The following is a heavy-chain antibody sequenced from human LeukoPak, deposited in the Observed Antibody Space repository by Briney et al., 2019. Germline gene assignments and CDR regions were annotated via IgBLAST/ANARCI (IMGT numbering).Heavy chain of an antibody. CDR1: GGSISSYY. CDR2: IYYSGST. CDR3: TREYGFMTTVFHAFDI. V-gene: IGHV4-59*12. J-gene: IGHJ3*02. Sequence: SETLSLTCTVSGGSISSYYWSWIRQPPGKGLEWIGYIYYSGSTNYNPSLKSRVTISVDTSKNQFSLKLSSVTAADTAIYYCTREYGFMTTVFHAFDIWGQGTMVTVSS. D-gene: IGHD4-17*01.